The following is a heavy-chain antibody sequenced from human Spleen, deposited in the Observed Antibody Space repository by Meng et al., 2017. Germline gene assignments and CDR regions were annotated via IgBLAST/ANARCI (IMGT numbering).Heavy chain of an antibody. V-gene: IGHV4-34*01. J-gene: IGHJ4*02. Sequence: SETLSLTCVVSGGSFSDYYWSWIRQPPGKGLEWVGEIHHSGSTNYNPSLESRATISVDTSQNNLSLKLSSVTAADSAVYYCARGPTTMAHDFDYWGQGTLVTVSS. CDR3: ARGPTTMAHDFDY. CDR2: IHHSGST. CDR1: GGSFSDYY. D-gene: IGHD4-11*01.